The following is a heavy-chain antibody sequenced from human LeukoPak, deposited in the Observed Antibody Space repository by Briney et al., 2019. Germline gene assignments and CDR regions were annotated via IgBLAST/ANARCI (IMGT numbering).Heavy chain of an antibody. CDR2: IYYSGST. J-gene: IGHJ5*02. CDR3: ARGAGGNWFDP. Sequence: KPSETLSLTCTVSGGPISSYYWSWIRQPPGKGLEWIGYIYYSGSTNYNPSLKSRVTISVDTSKNQFSLKLSSPTAADTAVYYCARGAGGNWFDPWGQGTLVTVSS. V-gene: IGHV4-59*01. CDR1: GGPISSYY. D-gene: IGHD3-10*01.